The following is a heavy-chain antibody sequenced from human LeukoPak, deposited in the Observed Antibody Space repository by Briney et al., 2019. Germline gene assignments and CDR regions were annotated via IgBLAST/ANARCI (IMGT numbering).Heavy chain of an antibody. J-gene: IGHJ6*03. CDR1: GFTFNNAW. CDR3: ARALYYYYYYYMDV. V-gene: IGHV3-20*04. CDR2: INWNGGST. Sequence: RTGGSLRLSCAASGFTFNNAWMNWVRQAPGKGLEWVSGINWNGGSTGYADSVKGRFTISRDNAKNSLYLQMNSLRAEDTAVYYCARALYYYYYYYMDVWGKGTTVTISS.